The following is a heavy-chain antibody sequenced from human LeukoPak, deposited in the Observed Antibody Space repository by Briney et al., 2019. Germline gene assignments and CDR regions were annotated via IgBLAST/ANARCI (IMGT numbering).Heavy chain of an antibody. D-gene: IGHD3-3*01. CDR3: ATRGSDFWSGFDY. V-gene: IGHV1-24*01. CDR2: FDPENAEI. Sequence: ASVKLSCKLSGNTLRELPIQWVRQAGGKGLEWMAGFDPENAEIVYAQKFQGRVTMTEDTSTNTAYMELTSLTSDDTALYYCATRGSDFWSGFDYWGQGTQVTVSS. CDR1: GNTLRELP. J-gene: IGHJ4*02.